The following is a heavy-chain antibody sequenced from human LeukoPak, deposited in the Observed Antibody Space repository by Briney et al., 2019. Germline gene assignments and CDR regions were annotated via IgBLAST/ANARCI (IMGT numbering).Heavy chain of an antibody. Sequence: GGSLRLSCAASGFTVRSNYMSWVRQAPGKGLEWVSLIFNDGSTYYADSVKARFTISRDNSKNTLYLQMNSLRAEDTAVYFCAKGIYDMDVWGQGTTVTVSS. V-gene: IGHV3-53*01. CDR3: AKGIYDMDV. CDR2: IFNDGST. CDR1: GFTVRSNY. J-gene: IGHJ6*02.